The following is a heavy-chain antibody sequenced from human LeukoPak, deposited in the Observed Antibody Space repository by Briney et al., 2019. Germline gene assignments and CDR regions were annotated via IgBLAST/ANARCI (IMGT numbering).Heavy chain of an antibody. CDR3: ARQGSVASHYGDPTYYYYGMDV. D-gene: IGHD4-17*01. V-gene: IGHV3-30*03. CDR1: GSTFSSSV. J-gene: IGHJ6*02. Sequence: PGGSLRLSCAASGSTFSSSVMHWVRQAPGKGLEWVAVISSNAINEYYAHSVKGRFTISRDNYKNTLYLQMNSLRSDDTAVYYCARQGSVASHYGDPTYYYYGMDVWGQGTTVTVSS. CDR2: ISSNAINE.